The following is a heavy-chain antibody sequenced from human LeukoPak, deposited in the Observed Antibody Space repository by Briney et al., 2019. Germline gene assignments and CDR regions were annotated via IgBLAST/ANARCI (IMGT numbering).Heavy chain of an antibody. J-gene: IGHJ5*02. Sequence: PGGSLRLSCAASGFTFTNYWGNWVRQVPGKGLVWVSHINHGGSSTNYADSAKGQLNISRDNAKNTLYLQMNSLTAEDTAVYYCARHLGYNAASWGQGTLVTVSS. V-gene: IGHV3-74*01. CDR2: INHGGSST. D-gene: IGHD5-18*01. CDR1: GFTFTNYW. CDR3: ARHLGYNAAS.